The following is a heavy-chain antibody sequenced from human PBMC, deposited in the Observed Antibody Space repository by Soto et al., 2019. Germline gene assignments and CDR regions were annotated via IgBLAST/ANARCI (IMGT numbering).Heavy chain of an antibody. D-gene: IGHD6-25*01. CDR1: GGTFSSYT. CDR3: ARGKERSGPHYFDY. V-gene: IGHV1-69*06. J-gene: IGHJ4*02. CDR2: IIPIFGTA. Sequence: SVKVSCKASGGTFSSYTISWVRQAPGQGLEWMGGIIPIFGTANYAQKFQGRVTITADKSTSTAYMELSSLRSEDTAVYYCARGKERSGPHYFDYWGQGSQVTVSS.